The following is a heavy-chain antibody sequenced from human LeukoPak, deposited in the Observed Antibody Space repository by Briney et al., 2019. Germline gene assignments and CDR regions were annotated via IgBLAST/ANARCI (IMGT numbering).Heavy chain of an antibody. CDR3: ARLLVRGVMRDPWFDP. CDR1: GGSISNYY. V-gene: IGHV4-59*12. CDR2: IYYTGNT. Sequence: PSETLSLTCTVSGGSISNYYWNWIRQPPGKGLEWIGYIYYTGNTNYNPSLKSRVTISVDTSKNQFSLKLSSVTAADTAVYYCARLLVRGVMRDPWFDPWGQGTLVTVSS. J-gene: IGHJ5*02. D-gene: IGHD3-10*01.